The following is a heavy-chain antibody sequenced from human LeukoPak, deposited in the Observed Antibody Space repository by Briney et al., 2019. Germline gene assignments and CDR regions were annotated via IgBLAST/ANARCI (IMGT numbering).Heavy chain of an antibody. CDR1: GYTLTNYG. V-gene: IGHV1-18*04. D-gene: IGHD3-22*01. CDR2: ISAYSGHT. J-gene: IGHJ4*02. Sequence: ASVKVSCKASGYTLTNYGISWVRQAPGQGLEWMGWISAYSGHTKSVQKVQDRVTMPTDTSTNTAYIELRSLRSDDTAVYYCARDPRNYYDSSGYSINFEYWGQGTLLTVSS. CDR3: ARDPRNYYDSSGYSINFEY.